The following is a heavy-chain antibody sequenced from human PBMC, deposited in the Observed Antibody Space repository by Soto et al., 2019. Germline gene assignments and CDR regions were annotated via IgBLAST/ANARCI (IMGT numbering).Heavy chain of an antibody. CDR3: ASDLDGSGRCYTAY. D-gene: IGHD3-10*01. J-gene: IGHJ4*02. Sequence: ASVKVSCKGSGYTFTNYGISWVRQAPGQGLEWMGRIGPYKSNIKYSEKLQGRVTMTTDTSTSTAYLDLRSLRSDDTAVYYCASDLDGSGRCYTAYCDQGPLGTVSS. CDR2: IGPYKSNI. CDR1: GYTFTNYG. V-gene: IGHV1-18*01.